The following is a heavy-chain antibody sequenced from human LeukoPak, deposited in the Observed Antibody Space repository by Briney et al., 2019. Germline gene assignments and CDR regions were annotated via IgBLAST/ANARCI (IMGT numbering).Heavy chain of an antibody. CDR3: ARHRYSSGWYVDFDY. J-gene: IGHJ4*02. D-gene: IGHD6-19*01. CDR2: IYYSGST. Sequence: SETLSLTCTVSGGSISSYYWSWIRQPPGKGLEWIGYIYYSGSTNYNPSLKSRVTISVDTSKNQFSLKLSSVTAADTAVYYCARHRYSSGWYVDFDYWGQGTLVTVSS. V-gene: IGHV4-59*08. CDR1: GGSISSYY.